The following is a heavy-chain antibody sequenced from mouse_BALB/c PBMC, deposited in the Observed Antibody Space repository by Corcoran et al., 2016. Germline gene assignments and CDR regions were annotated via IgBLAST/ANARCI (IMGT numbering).Heavy chain of an antibody. CDR1: GFSLSTSGMG. CDR2: IYWDDDK. D-gene: IGHD2-10*01. Sequence: QVTLKESGPGILQHSQTLSLTCSFSGFSLSTSGMGVSWIRQPSGKGLEWLAHIYWDDDKRYNPSLKSRLTISKDTSRNQVFLKITSVDTADTATYDCARSSYYGNYWYFDVWGAGTTVTVSS. J-gene: IGHJ1*01. CDR3: ARSSYYGNYWYFDV. V-gene: IGHV8-12*01.